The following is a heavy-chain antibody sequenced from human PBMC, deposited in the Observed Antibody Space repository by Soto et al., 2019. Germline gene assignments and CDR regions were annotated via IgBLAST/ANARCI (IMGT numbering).Heavy chain of an antibody. Sequence: ASVKVSCKASGGTFSSYAISWVRQAPGQGLEWMGGIIPIFGTANYAQKFQGRVTITADESTSTAYMELSSLRSEDTAVYYCARPGVDTAMGPFDYWGQGTLVTVSS. CDR3: ARPGVDTAMGPFDY. D-gene: IGHD5-18*01. CDR2: IIPIFGTA. V-gene: IGHV1-69*13. J-gene: IGHJ4*02. CDR1: GGTFSSYA.